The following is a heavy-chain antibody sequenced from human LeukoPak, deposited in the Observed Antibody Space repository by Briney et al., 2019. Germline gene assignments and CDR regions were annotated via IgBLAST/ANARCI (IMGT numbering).Heavy chain of an antibody. CDR3: ARVGGYDAFDI. V-gene: IGHV3-21*01. J-gene: IGHJ3*02. CDR2: ISSSSYI. CDR1: GFTFSSYS. Sequence: GGSLRLSCAASGFTFSSYSMNWVRQAPGKGLEWVSSISSSSYIYYADSVKGRFTISRDNAKNSLYLQMNSLRAEDTAVYYCARVGGYDAFDIWGQGTMVTVSS. D-gene: IGHD3-16*01.